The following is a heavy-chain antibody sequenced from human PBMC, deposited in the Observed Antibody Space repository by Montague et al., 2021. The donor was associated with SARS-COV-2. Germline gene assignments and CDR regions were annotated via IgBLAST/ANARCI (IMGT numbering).Heavy chain of an antibody. Sequence: SETLSLTCSVSGDSINNSRYYWGWIRQPPGKGLEWIGTIYYSGSAYYNPSLKSRVTISVDTSKDQSSLKLNSVTATDTAVYYCARLELTRGVIIRGAFHIWGQGTKVTVSS. CDR2: IYYSGSA. D-gene: IGHD3-10*01. V-gene: IGHV4-39*01. CDR3: ARLELTRGVIIRGAFHI. CDR1: GDSINNSRYY. J-gene: IGHJ3*02.